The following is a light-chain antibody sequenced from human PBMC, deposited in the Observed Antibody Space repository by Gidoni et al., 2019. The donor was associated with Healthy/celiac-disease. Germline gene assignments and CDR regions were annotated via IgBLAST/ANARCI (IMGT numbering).Light chain of an antibody. V-gene: IGKV1-33*01. CDR1: QDISNY. CDR3: QQYDNLPLT. J-gene: IGKJ4*01. Sequence: DIQMTQSPSSLSASEGDRVTITCQASQDISNYLNWYQQKPGKAPKLLIYDASNLETGVPSRFSGSGSGTDFTFTISSLQPEDIATSYCQQYDNLPLTFGGGTKVEIK. CDR2: DAS.